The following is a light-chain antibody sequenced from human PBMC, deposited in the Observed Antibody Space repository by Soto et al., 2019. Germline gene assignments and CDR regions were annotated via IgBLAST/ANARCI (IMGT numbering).Light chain of an antibody. CDR1: SSNIGSHT. CDR2: SNT. J-gene: IGLJ2*01. CDR3: AAWDDSLNGVV. Sequence: QPVLTQPPSASGTPGQTIAISCSGGSSNIGSHTVNWYQQLPGTAPRLLIYSNTQRPSGVPDRFSGSKSGTSASLAISGLQSEYEGDYYCAAWDDSLNGVVFGGVTKLTVL. V-gene: IGLV1-44*01.